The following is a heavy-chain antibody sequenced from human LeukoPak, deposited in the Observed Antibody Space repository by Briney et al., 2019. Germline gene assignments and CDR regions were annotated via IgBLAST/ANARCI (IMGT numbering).Heavy chain of an antibody. CDR1: GFTFSTYE. D-gene: IGHD2-2*01. CDR2: IGSSGINI. CDR3: ARGALGYCNSINCPQLDY. V-gene: IGHV3-48*03. Sequence: GGSLRLSCAASGFTFSTYEMNWVRQAPGEGLEWIAYIGSSGINIYYGEYVKGRFTISRDNAKNSLYLQMNSLRAEDTAAYYCARGALGYCNSINCPQLDYWGQGTLVTVSS. J-gene: IGHJ4*02.